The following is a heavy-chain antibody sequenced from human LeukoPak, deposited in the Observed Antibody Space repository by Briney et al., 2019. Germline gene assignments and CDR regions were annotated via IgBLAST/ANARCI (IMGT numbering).Heavy chain of an antibody. CDR2: IYYTGVT. D-gene: IGHD3-16*01. CDR1: GGSIRSGTHY. V-gene: IGHV4-31*03. J-gene: IGHJ4*02. Sequence: PSETLSLTCTVSGGSIRSGTHYYNWIRQHPGKGLEWIGYIYYTGVTSYNPSLKSRVTMSVDTSMNQVSLKLSSLTAADTAVYYCAASSGVTLGRFWGQGTLVTVSS. CDR3: AASSGVTLGRF.